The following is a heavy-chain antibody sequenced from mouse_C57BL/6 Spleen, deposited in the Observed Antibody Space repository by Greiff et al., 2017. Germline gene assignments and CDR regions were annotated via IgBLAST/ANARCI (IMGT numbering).Heavy chain of an antibody. CDR2: ISGGGSYT. J-gene: IGHJ1*03. Sequence: EVKLVESGGGLVKPGGSLKLSCAASGFTFSSYAMSWVRQTPEQRLEWVATISGGGSYTYYPDNVKGRFTISRDNAKNNLYLQMNHLKSEDTAMYYCARVRVAKYFEVWGTGTTVTASS. CDR3: ARVRVAKYFEV. D-gene: IGHD1-1*02. V-gene: IGHV5-4*03. CDR1: GFTFSSYA.